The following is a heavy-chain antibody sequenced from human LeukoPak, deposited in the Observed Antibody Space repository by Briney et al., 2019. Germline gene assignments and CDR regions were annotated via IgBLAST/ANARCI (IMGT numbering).Heavy chain of an antibody. CDR1: GFTLSSYS. V-gene: IGHV3-21*01. CDR2: ISSSSSYI. J-gene: IGHJ4*02. D-gene: IGHD3-16*01. Sequence: KSGGSLRLSCAASGFTLSSYSMNWVRQAPGKGLEWVSSISSSSSYIYYADSVKGRFTISRDNAKNSLYLQVNSLRAEDTAVYYCATDQLWGPLLWGQGTLVTVSS. CDR3: ATDQLWGPLL.